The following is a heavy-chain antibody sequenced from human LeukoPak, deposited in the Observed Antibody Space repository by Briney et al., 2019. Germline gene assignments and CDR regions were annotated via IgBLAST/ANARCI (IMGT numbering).Heavy chain of an antibody. CDR1: GGTFSSYA. CDR2: IIPIFGTA. Sequence: SVKVSCKASGGTFSSYAISWARQAPGQGLEWMGGIIPIFGTANYAQKFQGRVTITTDESTSTAYMELSSLRSEDTAVYYCAVGYCSSTSCPDYYYYMDVWGKGTTVTVSS. V-gene: IGHV1-69*05. D-gene: IGHD2-2*01. J-gene: IGHJ6*03. CDR3: AVGYCSSTSCPDYYYYMDV.